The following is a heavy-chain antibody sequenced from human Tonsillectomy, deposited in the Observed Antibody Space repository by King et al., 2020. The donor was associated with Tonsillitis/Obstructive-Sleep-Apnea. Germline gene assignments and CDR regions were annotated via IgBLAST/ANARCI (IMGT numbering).Heavy chain of an antibody. V-gene: IGHV4-59*08. D-gene: IGHD4-11*01. CDR2: IYNSGST. J-gene: IGHJ4*02. CDR1: GGSIGSDY. CDR3: ATQTTVTYFDY. Sequence: VQLQESGPGLVKPSETLSLTCTVSGGSIGSDYWSWIRQPPGKGLEWIGYIYNSGSTSYNPSLKSRVPISLDTSKNQFSLKLRSVTAADTAVYYCATQTTVTYFDYWGQGTLVTVSS.